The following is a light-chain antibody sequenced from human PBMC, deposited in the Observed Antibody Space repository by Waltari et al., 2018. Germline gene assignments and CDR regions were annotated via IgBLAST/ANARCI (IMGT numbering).Light chain of an antibody. V-gene: IGLV1-44*01. CDR1: ASNIGGNL. J-gene: IGLJ3*02. CDR2: RSD. Sequence: QSVLTQPPSASGTPGQRVTISCSGSASNIGGNLVNWYQQFPGKAPKLLIYRSDLRPSGVPDRFSGSKSGTSASLTISGVQAEDEADYYCCSYVGPNTFWVFGGGTKLTVL. CDR3: CSYVGPNTFWV.